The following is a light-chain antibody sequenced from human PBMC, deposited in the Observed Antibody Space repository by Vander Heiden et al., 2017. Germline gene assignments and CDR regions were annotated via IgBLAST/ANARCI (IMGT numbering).Light chain of an antibody. CDR1: QSISSY. J-gene: IGKJ4*01. V-gene: IGKV1-39*01. Sequence: DIQMTQSPSSLSASVGDRVTITCRASQSISSYLNWYQQRPGKAPKLLIYAASSLQSGVPSRFGGSGSGTDFTLTISRLQPEDFATYYCQKSNRTPLTFGGGTKVEIK. CDR3: QKSNRTPLT. CDR2: AAS.